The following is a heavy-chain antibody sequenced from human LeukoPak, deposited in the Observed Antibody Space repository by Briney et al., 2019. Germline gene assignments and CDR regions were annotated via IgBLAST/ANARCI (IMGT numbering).Heavy chain of an antibody. CDR3: ARMVNLAPPDAFDI. CDR1: GASVSSSGYY. J-gene: IGHJ3*02. Sequence: SETLSLTCTVSGASVSSSGYYWSWIRQPPGKGLEWIGEINHSGSTNYNPFLKSRVTISVDTSKNQFSLKLSSVTAADTAVYYCARMVNLAPPDAFDIWGQGTMVTVSS. D-gene: IGHD5-18*01. CDR2: INHSGST. V-gene: IGHV4-61*08.